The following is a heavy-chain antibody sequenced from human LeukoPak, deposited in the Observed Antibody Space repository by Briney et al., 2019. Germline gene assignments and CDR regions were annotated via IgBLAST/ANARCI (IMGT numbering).Heavy chain of an antibody. CDR2: IYHSGST. CDR1: GGSISSGGYS. J-gene: IGHJ5*02. CDR3: ASQSMVRGVPSGWFDP. Sequence: PSETLSLTCAVSGGSISSGGYSWSWIRQPPGKGLEWIGYIYHSGSTYYNPSLKSRVTIPVDRSKNQFSLKLSSVTAADTAVYYCASQSMVRGVPSGWFDPWGQGTLVTVSS. D-gene: IGHD3-10*01. V-gene: IGHV4-30-2*01.